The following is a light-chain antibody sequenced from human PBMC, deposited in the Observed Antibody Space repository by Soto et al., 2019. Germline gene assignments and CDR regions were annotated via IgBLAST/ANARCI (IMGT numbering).Light chain of an antibody. CDR3: SSYTSSIIDYV. Sequence: QSALTQPASVSGSPGQSITISCTGTSSDVGGYNYVSWYQQHPGKAPKLMIYEVSNRPSGVSNRFSGSKSGNTASLTISGLQAEDEAEYYCSSYTSSIIDYVFGTGTKVTV. CDR1: SSDVGGYNY. J-gene: IGLJ1*01. CDR2: EVS. V-gene: IGLV2-14*01.